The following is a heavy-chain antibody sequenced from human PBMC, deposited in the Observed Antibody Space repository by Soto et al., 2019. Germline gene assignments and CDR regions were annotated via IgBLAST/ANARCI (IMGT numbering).Heavy chain of an antibody. CDR1: GFIFKMYW. D-gene: IGHD3-10*01. CDR3: TRGPRPISTGTGAY. CDR2: IYNDGTYS. J-gene: IGHJ4*02. Sequence: LRLSCAASGFIFKMYWMHLVRQSPGKGLVWISRIYNDGTYSDYADSVRGRFAISRDNVNDTLYLQMNNLRAEDSGLYYCTRGPRPISTGTGAYWGQGTQVTVYS. V-gene: IGHV3-74*01.